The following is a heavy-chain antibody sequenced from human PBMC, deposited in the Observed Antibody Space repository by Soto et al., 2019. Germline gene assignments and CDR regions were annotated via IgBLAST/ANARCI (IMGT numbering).Heavy chain of an antibody. J-gene: IGHJ6*02. CDR1: GFTFSSYA. CDR3: AKSGDPEDYYYYYGMDV. D-gene: IGHD3-10*01. V-gene: IGHV3-23*01. CDR2: ISGSGGST. Sequence: GGSLRLSCAASGFTFSSYAMSWVRQAPGKGLEWVSAISGSGGSTYYADSVKGRFTISRDNSKNTLYLQMNSLRAEDTAVYYCAKSGDPEDYYYYYGMDVWGQGTTVTVSS.